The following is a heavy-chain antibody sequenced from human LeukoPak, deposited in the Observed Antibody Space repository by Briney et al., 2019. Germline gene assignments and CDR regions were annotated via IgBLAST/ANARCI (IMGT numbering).Heavy chain of an antibody. J-gene: IGHJ4*02. CDR1: GGSFSGYY. V-gene: IGHV4-34*01. CDR2: INHSGST. CDR3: ARVTGYMVEDYFDY. D-gene: IGHD5-12*01. Sequence: SETLSLTCAVYGGSFSGYYWSWIRQPPGKGLEWIGEINHSGSTNYNPSLKSRVTISVDTSKNQFSLKLSSVTAADTAVYYCARVTGYMVEDYFDYWGQGTLVTVSS.